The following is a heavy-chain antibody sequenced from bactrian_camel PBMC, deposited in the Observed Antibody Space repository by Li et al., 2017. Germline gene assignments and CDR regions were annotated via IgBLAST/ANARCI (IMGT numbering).Heavy chain of an antibody. J-gene: IGHJ4*01. Sequence: HVQLVESGGGSVQAGGALSISCTASGFTLANSDMGWFRQAPGKEREGVARIYLRWGNGAVADSVKGRFTIIRDIVESTLYLRMNRLMAEDSAMYYCASGPSCRTIVARQFDVWGQGTQVTVS. CDR2: IYLRWGNG. CDR3: ASGPSCRTIVARQFDV. V-gene: IGHV3S61*01. CDR1: GFTLANSD.